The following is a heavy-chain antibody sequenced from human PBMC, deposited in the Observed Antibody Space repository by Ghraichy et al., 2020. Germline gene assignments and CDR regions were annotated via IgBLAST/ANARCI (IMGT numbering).Heavy chain of an antibody. Sequence: GESLNISCAASRFTFSSYAMNWVRQAPGKGLEWVSGISGGGESTFSADSVKGRFAISRDNPKNTLYLQMNNLRADDTAVYYCARGGPDFCSRTTCYKKYSIVGLGVDVWGQGTTVTVSS. D-gene: IGHD2-2*01. V-gene: IGHV3-23*01. CDR2: ISGGGEST. CDR3: ARGGPDFCSRTTCYKKYSIVGLGVDV. J-gene: IGHJ6*02. CDR1: RFTFSSYA.